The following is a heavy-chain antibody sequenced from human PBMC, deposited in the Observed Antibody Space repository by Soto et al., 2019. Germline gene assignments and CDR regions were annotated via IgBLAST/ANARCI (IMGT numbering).Heavy chain of an antibody. CDR3: AKVTKRAAAGRYEYYKYGMDV. CDR2: ISGSGGSS. Sequence: PGGSLRLSCAAAGFAFSTYAMTWVRQAPGKGLEWVSVISGSGGSSYYAASVKGRFTISRDNSKNTLFLQMNGLRAEDTVVYYCAKVTKRAAAGRYEYYKYGMDVWGQGTTVTVSS. CDR1: GFAFSTYA. D-gene: IGHD6-13*01. J-gene: IGHJ6*02. V-gene: IGHV3-23*01.